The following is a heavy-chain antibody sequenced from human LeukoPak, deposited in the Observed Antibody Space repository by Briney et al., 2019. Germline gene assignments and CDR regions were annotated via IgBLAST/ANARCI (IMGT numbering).Heavy chain of an antibody. CDR2: ISSSSSYI. V-gene: IGHV3-21*01. J-gene: IGHJ6*03. Sequence: GGSLRLSCAASGFTFSSYSMNWVRQARGKGLEWVSSISSSSSYIYYADSVKGRLTISRDNAKNSLYLQMNSLRAEDTAVYYCARVPALYSSSWYGNFYMDVWGKGTTVTVSS. CDR3: ARVPALYSSSWYGNFYMDV. D-gene: IGHD6-13*01. CDR1: GFTFSSYS.